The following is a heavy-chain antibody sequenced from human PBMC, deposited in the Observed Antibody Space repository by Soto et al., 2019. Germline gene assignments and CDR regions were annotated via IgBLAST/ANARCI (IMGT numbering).Heavy chain of an antibody. Sequence: EVQLVESGGGLVQPGGSLRLSCAASGFTFSSYWMHWVRQAPGKWLLWVSRINSDGTTTTYADPVKGRFTISRDNAKNTVYLQMNSLRAEDTAVYYCATVGTGSYNWFDPWGRGTLVTVSS. V-gene: IGHV3-74*01. J-gene: IGHJ5*02. CDR1: GFTFSSYW. D-gene: IGHD1-26*01. CDR2: INSDGTTT. CDR3: ATVGTGSYNWFDP.